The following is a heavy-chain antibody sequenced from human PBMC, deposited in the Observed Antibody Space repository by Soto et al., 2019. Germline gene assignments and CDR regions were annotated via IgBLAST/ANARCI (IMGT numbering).Heavy chain of an antibody. D-gene: IGHD3-3*01. Sequence: SETLSLTSAVYGGSSRGYYWNWIRQPPGKGLEWIGQVNHRGSTNYNPSLKSRVTISVDTSKNQFSLKLNSVTAADTAVYYCVDFCSDANCNEYWGQGTLGT. CDR3: VDFCSDANCNEY. CDR2: VNHRGST. J-gene: IGHJ4*02. V-gene: IGHV4-34*01. CDR1: GGSSRGYY.